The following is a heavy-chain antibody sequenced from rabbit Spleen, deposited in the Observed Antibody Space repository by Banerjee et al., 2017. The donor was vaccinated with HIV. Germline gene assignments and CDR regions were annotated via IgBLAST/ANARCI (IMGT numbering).Heavy chain of an antibody. Sequence: QSLEESGGDLVKPGASLTLTCTASGFSFSSSYYISWVRQAPGKGLEWIACIDAGSSGSTYYASWAKGRFTISKTSSTTVTLQMTSLTVADTATYFCARDLADAIGWNFNLWGPGTLVTVS. CDR1: GFSFSSSYY. D-gene: IGHD4-1*01. CDR2: IDAGSSGST. J-gene: IGHJ4*01. V-gene: IGHV1S40*01. CDR3: ARDLADAIGWNFNL.